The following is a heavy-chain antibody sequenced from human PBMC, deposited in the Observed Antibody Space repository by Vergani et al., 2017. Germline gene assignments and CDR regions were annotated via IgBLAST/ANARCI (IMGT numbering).Heavy chain of an antibody. CDR3: ARDGTSIAAAGTIDY. Sequence: EVQLLESGGGLVQPGGSLRLSCAASGFTFSSYAMHWVRQAPGKGLEYVSAISSNGGSTYYADSVKGRFTISRDNSKNTLYLQMGSLRAEDMAVYYCARDGTSIAAAGTIDYWGQGTLVTVSS. V-gene: IGHV3-64*07. J-gene: IGHJ4*02. D-gene: IGHD6-13*01. CDR1: GFTFSSYA. CDR2: ISSNGGST.